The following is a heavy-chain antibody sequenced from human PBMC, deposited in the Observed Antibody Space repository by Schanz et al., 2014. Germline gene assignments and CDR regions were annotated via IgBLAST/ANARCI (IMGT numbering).Heavy chain of an antibody. J-gene: IGHJ5*01. V-gene: IGHV3-23*04. D-gene: IGHD3-16*01. Sequence: EVQLVESGGGLVQPGGSLRLSCAASGVTFSSYAMSWVRQASGKGLEWVSSISWNSGSIDYADSVKARFTISRDNSRKTLYLQMNSLRADDTAVYYCAKDLYNYGIFDSWGQGTLVTVSS. CDR3: AKDLYNYGIFDS. CDR1: GVTFSSYA. CDR2: ISWNSGSI.